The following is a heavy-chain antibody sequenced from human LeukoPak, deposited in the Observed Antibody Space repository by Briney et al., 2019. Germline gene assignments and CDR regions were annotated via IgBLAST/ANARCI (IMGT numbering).Heavy chain of an antibody. V-gene: IGHV4-59*01. CDR3: AGAHSNSFYFDF. CDR1: GDSISSYY. Sequence: SETLSLTCTVSGDSISSYYWSWIRQPPGKGLEWIGYIRYSGSANYNPSLRSRVTISIDTSKNQCSLKLRSVTAADTAVYFCAGAHSNSFYFDFWGQGTLASVSS. D-gene: IGHD4-11*01. CDR2: IRYSGSA. J-gene: IGHJ4*02.